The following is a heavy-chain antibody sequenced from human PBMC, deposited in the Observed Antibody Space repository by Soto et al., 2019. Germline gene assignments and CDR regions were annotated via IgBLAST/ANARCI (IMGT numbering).Heavy chain of an antibody. J-gene: IGHJ4*02. CDR1: GFTFSSYS. V-gene: IGHV3-21*01. D-gene: IGHD6-13*01. CDR2: ISSSSSDI. CDR3: ARDPYSSSWYGWSDY. Sequence: EVQLVESGGGLVKPGGSLRLSCAASGFTFSSYSMNWVRQAPGKGLEWVSSISSSSSDIYYADSVKGRFTISRDNAKNSLYLQMNSLSAEDTAVYYCARDPYSSSWYGWSDYWGQGTLVTVSS.